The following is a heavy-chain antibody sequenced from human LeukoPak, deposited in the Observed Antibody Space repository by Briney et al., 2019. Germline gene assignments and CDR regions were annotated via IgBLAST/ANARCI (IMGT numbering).Heavy chain of an antibody. CDR1: GGSIRSDSYQ. CDR3: ARGALKWELLPIRARKSYYFDY. D-gene: IGHD1-26*01. Sequence: SQTLSLTCTVSGGSIRSDSYQWSWIRQSAGKGLEWIGRYYRSGSTNFSPSLKSRVTLAVDTSKNQFSLKLSSVTAADTAVYYCARGALKWELLPIRARKSYYFDYWGQGTLVTVSS. V-gene: IGHV4-61*02. CDR2: YYRSGST. J-gene: IGHJ4*02.